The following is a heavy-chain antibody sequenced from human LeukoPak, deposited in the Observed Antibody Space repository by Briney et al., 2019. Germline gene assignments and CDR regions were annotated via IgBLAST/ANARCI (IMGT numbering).Heavy chain of an antibody. V-gene: IGHV3-30*18. CDR1: GFTFSSYG. D-gene: IGHD6-13*01. CDR2: ISYDGSNK. J-gene: IGHJ4*02. Sequence: GGSLRLSCAASGFTFSSYGMHWVRQAPSKGLEWVAVISYDGSNKYYADSVKGRFTISRDNSKNTLYLQMNSLRAEDTAVYYCANGSWYHRSALGYWGQGTLVTVSS. CDR3: ANGSWYHRSALGY.